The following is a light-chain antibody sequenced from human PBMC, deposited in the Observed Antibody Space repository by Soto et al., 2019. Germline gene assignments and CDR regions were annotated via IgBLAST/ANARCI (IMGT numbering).Light chain of an antibody. V-gene: IGKV3-11*01. CDR2: DAS. J-gene: IGKJ5*01. CDR1: QSVSSY. CDR3: QQRSNWPPVT. Sequence: EIVLTQSPATLSLSPGERATLSCRASQSVSSYLAWYQQKPGLAPRLLIYDASNRATGIPARFSGSGSGTDFPLTISSLEPEDFAVYYCQQRSNWPPVTFGQGTRLEIK.